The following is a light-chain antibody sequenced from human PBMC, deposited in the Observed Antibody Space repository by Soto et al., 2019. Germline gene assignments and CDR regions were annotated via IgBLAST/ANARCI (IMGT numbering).Light chain of an antibody. CDR1: QSISSN. J-gene: IGKJ1*01. CDR3: HSSSSYSEV. CDR2: AAS. V-gene: IGKV1-39*01. Sequence: DIQMTPSPSSLSAPVGDRVTITCRVSQSISSNLSWYQQKPGKAPKLLIYAASSLQSGVPSRFSGSRPGTDFILTIGSLQPEDFASDYCHSSSSYSEVFGEGTKVEL.